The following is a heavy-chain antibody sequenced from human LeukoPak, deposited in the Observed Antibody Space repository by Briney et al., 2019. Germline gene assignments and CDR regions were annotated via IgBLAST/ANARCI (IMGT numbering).Heavy chain of an antibody. V-gene: IGHV3-48*01. CDR3: ARVRVVPAAIQGVLGSYYYYYYMDV. Sequence: PGGSLRFSCVASGFTFSSYSMNWVRQAPGKGLEWVSYISSSSGSIYNADSVKGRFTISRDNAKNSLFLQMNSLRAEDTAVYYCARVRVVPAAIQGVLGSYYYYYYMDVWGKGTTVTVSS. CDR2: ISSSSGSI. CDR1: GFTFSSYS. J-gene: IGHJ6*03. D-gene: IGHD2-2*02.